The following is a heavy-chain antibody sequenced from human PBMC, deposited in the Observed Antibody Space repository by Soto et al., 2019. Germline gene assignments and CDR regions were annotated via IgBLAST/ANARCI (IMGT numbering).Heavy chain of an antibody. V-gene: IGHV3-23*01. D-gene: IGHD3-22*01. CDR3: AKDSAYYDSNLYVDY. CDR1: GFTFSTYA. CDR2: ISATGGST. J-gene: IGHJ4*02. Sequence: EVHLLESGGGLVPPGGSLRLSCAASGFTFSTYAMRWVRQAPGKGLEWVSGISATGGSTYYADSVKGRFNISRDNSKNTLYLQMNSLRAEDTAVYYCAKDSAYYDSNLYVDYWCQGTLVTVSS.